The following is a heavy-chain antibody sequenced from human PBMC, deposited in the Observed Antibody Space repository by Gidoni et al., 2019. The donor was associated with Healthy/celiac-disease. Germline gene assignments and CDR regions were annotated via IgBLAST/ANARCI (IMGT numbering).Heavy chain of an antibody. CDR3: AKDRRDSSGYYSFFDY. CDR2: ISGSGGST. V-gene: IGHV3-23*01. D-gene: IGHD3-22*01. J-gene: IGHJ4*02. Sequence: EVQLLESGGGLVQPGGSLRLSCAASGFTFRSYAMSWVRQAPGKGLGWVSAISGSGGSTYYADSVKGRFTISRDNSKNTLYLQMNSLRAEDTAVYYCAKDRRDSSGYYSFFDYWGQGTLVTVSS. CDR1: GFTFRSYA.